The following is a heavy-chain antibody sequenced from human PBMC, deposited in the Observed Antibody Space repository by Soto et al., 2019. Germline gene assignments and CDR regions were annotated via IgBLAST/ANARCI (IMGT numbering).Heavy chain of an antibody. CDR1: GFTFSNFA. CDR3: ATIIVHY. CDR2: ISNDGTKK. D-gene: IGHD3-16*02. Sequence: QVQLVESGGGLVQPGSSLRLSRADSGFTFSNFAMHWVRQTPGKGLEWVAVISNDGTKKVYADSVKGRFTISRDNSKNILDLEMNTLRTEDTAVYYCATIIVHYWGQGTLVTVSS. V-gene: IGHV3-30-3*01. J-gene: IGHJ4*02.